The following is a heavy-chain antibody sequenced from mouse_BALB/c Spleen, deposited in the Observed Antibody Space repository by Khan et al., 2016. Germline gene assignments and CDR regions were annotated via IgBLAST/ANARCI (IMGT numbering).Heavy chain of an antibody. D-gene: IGHD2-3*01. V-gene: IGHV3-1*02. CDR3: ARNDGYYALDY. J-gene: IGHJ4*01. CDR1: AYSITSGYS. Sequence: VQLKESGPDLVKPSQSLSLTCTVTAYSITSGYSWHWIRQFPGNKLEWMGYIHYSGYTNYNPSLKSRISITRDTSKNQFFLQLTSVTAEDTATXYCARNDGYYALDYWGQGTSVTVSS. CDR2: IHYSGYT.